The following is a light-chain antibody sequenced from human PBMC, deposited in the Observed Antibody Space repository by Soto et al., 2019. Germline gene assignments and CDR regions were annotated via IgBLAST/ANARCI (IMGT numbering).Light chain of an antibody. CDR3: FSYTSSLSGSEV. CDR2: EVS. CDR1: SSDVGNYKY. V-gene: IGLV2-14*01. Sequence: QSALTQPASVSGSPGQSITISCTGTSSDVGNYKYVSWYQQHPGKAPKLMIYEVSNRPSGVSNRFSGSKSGNTASLTISGLQAEDETDYYCFSYTSSLSGSEVFGTGTKVTV. J-gene: IGLJ1*01.